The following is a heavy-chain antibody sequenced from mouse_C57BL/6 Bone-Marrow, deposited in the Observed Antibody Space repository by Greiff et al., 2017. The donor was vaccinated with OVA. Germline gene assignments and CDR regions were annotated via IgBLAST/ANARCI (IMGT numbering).Heavy chain of an antibody. V-gene: IGHV1-55*01. Sequence: VQLQQPGAELVKPGASVKMSCKASGYTFTSYWITWVKQRPGQGLEWIGDIYPGSGSTNYNEKFKSKATMTVDTSSSTAYMQLSSLTSEDSAVYYCAREGYDGYPSWFAYWGQGTLVTVSA. D-gene: IGHD2-3*01. CDR1: GYTFTSYW. CDR2: IYPGSGST. CDR3: AREGYDGYPSWFAY. J-gene: IGHJ3*01.